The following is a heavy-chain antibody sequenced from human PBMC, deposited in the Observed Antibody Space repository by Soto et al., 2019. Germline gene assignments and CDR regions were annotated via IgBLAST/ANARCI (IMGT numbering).Heavy chain of an antibody. CDR1: GGSFSGYY. CDR2: INHSGST. Sequence: PSETLSLTCAVYGGSFSGYYWSWIRQPPGKGLEWIGEINHSGSTNYNPPLKSRVTISVDTSKNQFSLKLSSVTAADTAVYYCASGRITIFGVVTWAYYYGMDVWGQGTTVTVSS. J-gene: IGHJ6*02. V-gene: IGHV4-34*01. D-gene: IGHD3-3*01. CDR3: ASGRITIFGVVTWAYYYGMDV.